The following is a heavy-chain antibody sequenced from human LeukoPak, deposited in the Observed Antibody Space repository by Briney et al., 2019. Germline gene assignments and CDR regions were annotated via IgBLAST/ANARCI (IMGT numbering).Heavy chain of an antibody. CDR3: ARAYCGGDCYSSFDY. CDR1: GFTVRSNY. J-gene: IGHJ4*02. Sequence: GGSLRLSCAVSGFTVRSNYMNWVRQAPGKGLEWVSVIYSDGTTYYADSLKGRFTISRDNAKKTMYLQMNSLRAEDTAVYYCARAYCGGDCYSSFDYWGQGTLVTVSS. D-gene: IGHD2-21*02. V-gene: IGHV3-66*01. CDR2: IYSDGTT.